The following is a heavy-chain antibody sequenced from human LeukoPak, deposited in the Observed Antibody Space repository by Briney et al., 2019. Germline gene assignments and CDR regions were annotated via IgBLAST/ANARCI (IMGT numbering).Heavy chain of an antibody. Sequence: GGSLRLSCAASGFTFDDYAMHWVRQAPGKGLEWVSGISWNSGSIGYADSVKGRFTISRDNAKNSLYLQMNGLRAEDTALYYCAKDMAGGYYYYMDVWGKGTTVTISS. CDR2: ISWNSGSI. CDR3: AKDMAGGYYYYMDV. V-gene: IGHV3-9*01. J-gene: IGHJ6*03. CDR1: GFTFDDYA. D-gene: IGHD3-10*01.